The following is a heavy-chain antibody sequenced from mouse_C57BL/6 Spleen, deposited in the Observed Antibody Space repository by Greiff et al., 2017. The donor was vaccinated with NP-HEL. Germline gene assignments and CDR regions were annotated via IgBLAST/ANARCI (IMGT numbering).Heavy chain of an antibody. J-gene: IGHJ1*03. D-gene: IGHD1-1*01. CDR1: GFNIKDYY. CDR3: ARGDGSSYVWYFDV. CDR2: IDPEDGDT. V-gene: IGHV14-2*01. Sequence: EVQLQQSGAELVKPGASVKLSCTASGFNIKDYYMHWVKQRTEQGLEWIGRIDPEDGDTKYAPKFQGKATITADTSSNTAYLQLSSLTSEDTAVYYCARGDGSSYVWYFDVWGTGTTVTVSS.